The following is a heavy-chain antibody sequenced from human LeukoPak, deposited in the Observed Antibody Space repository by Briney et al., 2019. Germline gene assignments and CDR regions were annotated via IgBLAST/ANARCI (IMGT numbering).Heavy chain of an antibody. CDR3: ARGHPETGFDP. CDR1: GGTFSSYA. CDR2: IIPIFGTA. Sequence: SVKVSCKASGGTFSSYAISWVRQAPGQGLEWMGGIIPIFGTANYAQKFQGRVTMTRDMSTSTVYMELSSLRSEDTAVYYCARGHPETGFDPWGQGTLVTVSS. V-gene: IGHV1-69*05. D-gene: IGHD1-14*01. J-gene: IGHJ5*02.